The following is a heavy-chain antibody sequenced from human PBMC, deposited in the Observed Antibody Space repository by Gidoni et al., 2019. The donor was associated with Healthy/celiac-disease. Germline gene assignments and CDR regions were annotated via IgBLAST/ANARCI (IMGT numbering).Heavy chain of an antibody. J-gene: IGHJ4*02. CDR1: GFTFSSYA. D-gene: IGHD6-19*01. CDR2: ISGSGGST. Sequence: EVQLLESGGGLVQPGGSLRLSCAASGFTFSSYAMSWVRQAPGKGLEWVSAISGSGGSTYYADSVKGRFTIARDNSKNTLYLQMNSLRAEDTAVYYCAKGPRRWLVGGYYFDYWGQGTLVTVSS. CDR3: AKGPRRWLVGGYYFDY. V-gene: IGHV3-23*01.